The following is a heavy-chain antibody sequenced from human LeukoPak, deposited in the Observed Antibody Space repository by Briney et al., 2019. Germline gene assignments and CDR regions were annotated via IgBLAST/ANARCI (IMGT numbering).Heavy chain of an antibody. J-gene: IGHJ4*02. D-gene: IGHD3-22*01. Sequence: PSETLSLTCTVSGGSVSSYYWSWIRQPPGKGLEWIGYISHSGSTNYNPSLKSRVTISVDTSKNQFSLKLSSVTAAVTAVYYCARRGYYDSSGYYPYYFDYWGQGTLVTVSS. CDR3: ARRGYYDSSGYYPYYFDY. V-gene: IGHV4-59*02. CDR2: ISHSGST. CDR1: GGSVSSYY.